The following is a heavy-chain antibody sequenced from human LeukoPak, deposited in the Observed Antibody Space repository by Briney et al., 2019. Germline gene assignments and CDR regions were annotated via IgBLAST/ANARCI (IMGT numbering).Heavy chain of an antibody. D-gene: IGHD2-21*02. Sequence: GGSLRLSCAASGFTFSGYAMSWVRQAPGKGLEGVSAVSGSGDSTCYADSVKGRFTISRDNSKNTLYLQMNSLRAEDTALYYCAKDSSIVVVTATPLDYWGQGILVTVSS. CDR1: GFTFSGYA. CDR2: VSGSGDST. J-gene: IGHJ4*02. V-gene: IGHV3-23*01. CDR3: AKDSSIVVVTATPLDY.